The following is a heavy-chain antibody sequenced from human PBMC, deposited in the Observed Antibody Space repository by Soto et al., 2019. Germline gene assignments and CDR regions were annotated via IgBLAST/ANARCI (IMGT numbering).Heavy chain of an antibody. V-gene: IGHV1-18*01. CDR1: AYTFTSYG. CDR3: ARDLSSSWYGGFDY. D-gene: IGHD6-13*01. CDR2: ISAYNGNT. J-gene: IGHJ4*02. Sequence: GASVKVSCKASAYTFTSYGITCVRQAPGQGIEWMGWISAYNGNTNYAKKLQGRVTMTTDTSTSTAYMELRSLRSDDTAVYYCARDLSSSWYGGFDYWGQGTLVTVSS.